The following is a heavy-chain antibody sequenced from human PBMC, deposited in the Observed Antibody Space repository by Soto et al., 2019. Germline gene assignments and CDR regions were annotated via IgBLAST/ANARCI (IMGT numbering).Heavy chain of an antibody. CDR1: GFTFSSYG. CDR2: ISYDGSNK. J-gene: IGHJ6*02. CDR3: ARDPDILTGYRYYYYGMDV. D-gene: IGHD3-9*01. V-gene: IGHV3-30*03. Sequence: GGSLRLSCAASGFTFSSYGMHWVRQAPGKGLEWVAVISYDGSNKYYADSVKGRFTISRDNSKNTLYLQMNSLRAEDTAVYFCARDPDILTGYRYYYYGMDVWGQGTTVTVS.